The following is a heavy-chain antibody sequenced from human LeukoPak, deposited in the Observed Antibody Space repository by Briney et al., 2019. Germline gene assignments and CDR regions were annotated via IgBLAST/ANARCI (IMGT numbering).Heavy chain of an antibody. CDR3: AKVPMYSSGFILWFDP. CDR1: GFTFSSYA. V-gene: IGHV3-23*01. CDR2: ISGSGGST. J-gene: IGHJ5*02. Sequence: GGSLRLSCAASGFTFSSYAMSWVRQAPGKGLEWVSAISGSGGSTYYADSVKGRFTISRDNSKNTLYLQMNSLRAEDTDVYYCAKVPMYSSGFILWFDPWGQGTLVTVSS. D-gene: IGHD6-19*01.